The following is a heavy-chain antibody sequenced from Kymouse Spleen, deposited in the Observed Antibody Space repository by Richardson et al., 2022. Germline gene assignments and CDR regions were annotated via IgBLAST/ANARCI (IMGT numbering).Heavy chain of an antibody. Sequence: QVQLVESGGGVVQPGRSLRLSCAASGFTFSSYGMHWVRQAPGKGLEWVAVIWYDGSNKYYADSVKGRFTISRDNSKNTLYLQMNSLRAEDTAVYYCARGGLITGTHNWFDPWGQGTLVTVSS. CDR1: GFTFSSYG. D-gene: IGHD1-7*01. J-gene: IGHJ5*02. CDR3: ARGGLITGTHNWFDP. V-gene: IGHV3-33*01. CDR2: IWYDGSNK.